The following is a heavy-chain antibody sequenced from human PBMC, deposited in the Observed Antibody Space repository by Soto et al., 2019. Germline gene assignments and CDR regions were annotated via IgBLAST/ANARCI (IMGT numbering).Heavy chain of an antibody. CDR3: SRPDSEKYAMDV. J-gene: IGHJ6*02. V-gene: IGHV3-73*01. Sequence: GGSLRLSCAPSGISFRDSTINCVRPASGKGLEWVGRIRSKVNSYATAYAASVEGRFTLSRDDSKNTSYLQMNSLKTEVTAVYYCSRPDSEKYAMDVWSQGTTVTVS. CDR1: GISFRDST. CDR2: IRSKVNSYAT. D-gene: IGHD2-2*01.